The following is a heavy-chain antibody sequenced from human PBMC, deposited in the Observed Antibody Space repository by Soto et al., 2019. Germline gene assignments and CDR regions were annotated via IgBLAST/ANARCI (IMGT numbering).Heavy chain of an antibody. CDR1: GFTDSSNY. D-gene: IGHD1-7*01. J-gene: IGHJ4*02. CDR2: IYSGGST. CDR3: ARDITGTAYLDY. Sequence: GSQRLSCAASGFTDSSNYMSWVRQAPGKGLEWVSVIYSGGSTYYADSVKGRFTISRDNSKNTLYLQMNSLRAEDTAVYYCARDITGTAYLDYWGQGTLVTVSS. V-gene: IGHV3-66*01.